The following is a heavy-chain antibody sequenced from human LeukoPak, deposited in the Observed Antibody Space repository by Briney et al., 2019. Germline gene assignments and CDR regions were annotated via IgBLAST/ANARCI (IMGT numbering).Heavy chain of an antibody. V-gene: IGHV3-53*01. CDR2: IYTDGST. J-gene: IGHJ4*02. Sequence: GGSLRLSCAASGFTFSSYWMNWVRQAPGMGLEWVSAIYTDGSTYYTDSVKGRFTISRDNFKNTLFLQTNTLRAEDTAVYYCTSTWEDDYGDYYFDHWGQGTLVTVSS. D-gene: IGHD4-17*01. CDR3: TSTWEDDYGDYYFDH. CDR1: GFTFSSYW.